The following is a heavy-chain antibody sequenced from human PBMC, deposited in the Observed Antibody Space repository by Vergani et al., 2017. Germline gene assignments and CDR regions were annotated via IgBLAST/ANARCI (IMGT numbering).Heavy chain of an antibody. J-gene: IGHJ4*02. CDR3: ARDRGCATISCYFSGAFDY. V-gene: IGHV3-23*04. CDR2: ISGSGGFT. CDR1: GFTFTNFA. D-gene: IGHD2-2*01. Sequence: EVQLVESGGNLVQPGGSLRLSCAASGFTFTNFAMTWVRQAPGEGLEWVSGISGSGGFTYYADSVKGRFTISRDNSKNTLILQMNGLRAEDTAVYYCARDRGCATISCYFSGAFDYWGLGTLVSVSS.